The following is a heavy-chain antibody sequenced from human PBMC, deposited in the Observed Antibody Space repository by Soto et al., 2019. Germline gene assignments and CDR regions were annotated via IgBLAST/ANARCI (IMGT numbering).Heavy chain of an antibody. CDR3: ASERSAQYFDY. CDR2: IIPMFGTT. Sequence: QVQLVQSGAEVRKPGSSVKVSCKASGGTFSSYAINWVRQAPGQGLEWMGGIIPMFGTTNYAQKFQGRVTITADESTSTAYMELSSLRSEDTALYYCASERSAQYFDYWGQGTLVTVSS. D-gene: IGHD1-26*01. V-gene: IGHV1-69*01. J-gene: IGHJ4*02. CDR1: GGTFSSYA.